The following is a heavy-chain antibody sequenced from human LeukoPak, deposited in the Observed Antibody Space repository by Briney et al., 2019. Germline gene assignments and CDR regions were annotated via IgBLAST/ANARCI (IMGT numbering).Heavy chain of an antibody. V-gene: IGHV4-39*07. Sequence: SETLSLTCTVSGGSISSSSYYWGWIRQPPGKGLEWIGSIYYSGSTYYNPSLKSRVTISVDTSKNQFSLKLSSVTATDTAVYYCARVQGGYVWEVYVRYFDYWGQGTLVTVSS. J-gene: IGHJ4*02. CDR1: GGSISSSSYY. CDR3: ARVQGGYVWEVYVRYFDY. CDR2: IYYSGST. D-gene: IGHD5-12*01.